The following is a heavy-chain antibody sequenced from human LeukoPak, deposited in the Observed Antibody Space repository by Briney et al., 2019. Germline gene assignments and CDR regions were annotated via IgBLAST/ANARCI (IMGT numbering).Heavy chain of an antibody. V-gene: IGHV4-34*01. D-gene: IGHD3-10*01. J-gene: IGHJ3*02. Sequence: PSETLSLTCAVYGGSFSAFYWSWIRRPPGKGLEWIGEINHSRSTNQNPFLKSRVTMSVDTSNHQFSLRLRSVTAADTGVYYCARMVRERHSFDIWGQGTMVTVSS. CDR1: GGSFSAFY. CDR3: ARMVRERHSFDI. CDR2: INHSRST.